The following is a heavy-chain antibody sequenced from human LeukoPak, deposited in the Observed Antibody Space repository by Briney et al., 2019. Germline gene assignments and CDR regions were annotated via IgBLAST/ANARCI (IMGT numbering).Heavy chain of an antibody. CDR1: GFSLNTSGVS. CDR3: ALGSGRTFDY. CDR2: IYWDDDK. V-gene: IGHV2-5*02. J-gene: IGHJ4*02. Sequence: SGPTLVKPTQTLTLTCTFSGFSLNTSGVSMGWIRQPPGKALEWLALIYWDDDKRYSSSLKSGLTITKDTSKNQVVLTMTNMDPVDTATYYCALGSGRTFDYWGQGTLVTVSS. D-gene: IGHD3-10*01.